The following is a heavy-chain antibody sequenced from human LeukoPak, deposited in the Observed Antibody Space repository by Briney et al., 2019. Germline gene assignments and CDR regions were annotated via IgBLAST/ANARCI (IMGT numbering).Heavy chain of an antibody. CDR1: GYTFTGYY. CDR3: ARGPYDFWSGYYSPYYYYMDV. V-gene: IGHV1-2*02. Sequence: GASVKVSCKASGYTFTGYYMHWVRQAPGQGLEWMGWINPNSGGTNYAQKFQGRVTMTRNTSISTAYMELSSLRSEDTAVYYCARGPYDFWSGYYSPYYYYMDVWGKGTTVTVSS. J-gene: IGHJ6*03. CDR2: INPNSGGT. D-gene: IGHD3-3*01.